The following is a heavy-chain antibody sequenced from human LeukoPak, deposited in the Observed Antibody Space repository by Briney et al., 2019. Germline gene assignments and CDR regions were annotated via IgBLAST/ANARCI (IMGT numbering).Heavy chain of an antibody. CDR1: GYTFTGYY. J-gene: IGHJ4*02. V-gene: IGHV1-2*02. Sequence: GASVKVSCKASGYTFTGYYMHWVRQAPGQGLEWMGWINPNSGGTNYAQKFQGRVTMTRDTSISTAYMELSRLRSDDTAVYYCARDLALWFGESPLFDYWGQGTLVTVSS. CDR3: ARDLALWFGESPLFDY. CDR2: INPNSGGT. D-gene: IGHD3-10*01.